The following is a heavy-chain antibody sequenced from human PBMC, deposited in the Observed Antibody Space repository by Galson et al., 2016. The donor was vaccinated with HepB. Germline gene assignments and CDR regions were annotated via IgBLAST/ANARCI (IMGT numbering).Heavy chain of an antibody. V-gene: IGHV4-59*11. J-gene: IGHJ6*02. CDR1: GDSMSGHY. Sequence: SETLSLTCTVSGDSMSGHYWTWIRQPPGKGLEWIGHIYDSGSTHYSPSLKSRVAISVDTSKSQFSLQLDSVTAVDTAVYYCAREYQFWSGGYGLDVWGQGTTVTVSS. CDR3: AREYQFWSGGYGLDV. CDR2: IYDSGST. D-gene: IGHD3-3*01.